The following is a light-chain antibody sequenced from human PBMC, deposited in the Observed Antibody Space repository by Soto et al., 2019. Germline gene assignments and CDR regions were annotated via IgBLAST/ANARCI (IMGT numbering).Light chain of an antibody. V-gene: IGLV1-44*01. Sequence: QSVLTQPPSASGTPGQRVTISCSGSSSNVGSNSVNWYQHFPGTAPKVLIYGNINRPSGVPDRFSGSKSGTSASLAITGLQADDEADYYCQSYDRSLSSPIFGGGTKVTVL. J-gene: IGLJ2*01. CDR1: SSNVGSNS. CDR2: GNI. CDR3: QSYDRSLSSPI.